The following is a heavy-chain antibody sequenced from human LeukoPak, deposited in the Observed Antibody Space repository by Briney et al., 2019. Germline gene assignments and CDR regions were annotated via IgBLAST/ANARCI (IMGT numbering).Heavy chain of an antibody. CDR2: ISGSGGST. Sequence: GGSLRLSCAASGFTFSSYAMSWVRQAPGKGLEWVSAISGSGGSTYYADSVKGRFTISRDNSKNTLYLQMNSLRAEDTAVYYCAKEPNYYYDTFHYFDCWGQGTLVTVSS. D-gene: IGHD3-22*01. V-gene: IGHV3-23*01. J-gene: IGHJ4*02. CDR1: GFTFSSYA. CDR3: AKEPNYYYDTFHYFDC.